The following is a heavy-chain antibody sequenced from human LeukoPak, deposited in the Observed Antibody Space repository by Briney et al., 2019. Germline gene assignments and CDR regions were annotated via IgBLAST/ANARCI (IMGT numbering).Heavy chain of an antibody. CDR3: ASWGDGVTFGGVIVVDY. Sequence: GGSLRLSCAASGFTFSSYSMNWVRQAPGKGLEWVSSISSSSYIYYADSVKGRFTISRDNAKNSLYLQMNSLRAEDTAVYYCASWGDGVTFGGVIVVDYWGQGTLVTVSS. CDR2: ISSSSYI. V-gene: IGHV3-21*01. J-gene: IGHJ4*02. CDR1: GFTFSSYS. D-gene: IGHD3-16*02.